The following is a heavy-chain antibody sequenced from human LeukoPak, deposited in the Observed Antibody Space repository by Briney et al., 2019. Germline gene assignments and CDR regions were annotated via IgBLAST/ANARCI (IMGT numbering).Heavy chain of an antibody. V-gene: IGHV3-30-3*01. J-gene: IGHJ5*02. D-gene: IGHD2-2*01. CDR1: GFTFSSYA. Sequence: GGSLRLSCAASGFTFSSYAMHRVRQAPGKGLEWVAVISYDGSNKYYADSVKGRFTISRDNSKNTLYLQMNSLRAEDTAVYYCARDSTDDSWFDPWGQGTLATVSS. CDR3: ARDSTDDSWFDP. CDR2: ISYDGSNK.